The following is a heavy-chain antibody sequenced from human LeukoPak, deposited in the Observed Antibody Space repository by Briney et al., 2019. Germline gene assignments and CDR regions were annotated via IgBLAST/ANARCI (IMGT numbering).Heavy chain of an antibody. V-gene: IGHV1-2*02. CDR2: INPNSGGT. Sequence: ASVKVSCKASAYTFTGYYMHWVRQAPGQGLEWMGWINPNSGGTNYAQKFQGRVTMTRDTSISTAYMELSRLRSDDTAVYYCATHYYDSSGSSTLFDYWGQGTLVTVSS. CDR3: ATHYYDSSGSSTLFDY. J-gene: IGHJ4*02. CDR1: AYTFTGYY. D-gene: IGHD3-22*01.